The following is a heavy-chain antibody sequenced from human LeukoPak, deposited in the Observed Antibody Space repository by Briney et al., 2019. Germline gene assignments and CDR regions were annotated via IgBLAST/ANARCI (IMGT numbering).Heavy chain of an antibody. J-gene: IGHJ4*02. Sequence: PSETLSLTCTVSGGSISSSSYYWGWIRQPPGKGLEWIGSIYYSGSTYYNPSLKSRVTISVDTSKNQFSLKLSSVTAADTAVYYCARDCGDYYDSSGYYSEYYFDYWGQGTLVTVSS. V-gene: IGHV4-39*07. CDR2: IYYSGST. CDR3: ARDCGDYYDSSGYYSEYYFDY. D-gene: IGHD3-22*01. CDR1: GGSISSSSYY.